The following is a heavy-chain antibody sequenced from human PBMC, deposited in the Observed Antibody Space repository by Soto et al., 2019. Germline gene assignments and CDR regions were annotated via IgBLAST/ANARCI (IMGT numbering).Heavy chain of an antibody. V-gene: IGHV2-5*02. CDR1: GFSLTTTSMG. Sequence: QITLKESGPPLVRPAQTLTLTCAFSGFSLTTTSMGVAWIHQPPGKALEWLALIYWDDDQRYSPSLKDRLTISKDTSRSRVVLIISNMNPEDTGTYFCAHAGDYDLLSFDHWGPGTLVTVSS. CDR2: IYWDDDQ. CDR3: AHAGDYDLLSFDH. J-gene: IGHJ4*02. D-gene: IGHD4-17*01.